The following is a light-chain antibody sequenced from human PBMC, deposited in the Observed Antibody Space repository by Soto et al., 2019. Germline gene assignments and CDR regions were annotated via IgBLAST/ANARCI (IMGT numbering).Light chain of an antibody. J-gene: IGKJ4*01. CDR3: QHYVTWPLT. V-gene: IGKV3-15*01. CDR1: QGIGDT. Sequence: EIVMTQSPATLSVYPGEGATLSCRASQGIGDTLAWYQQKPGHTPRLLIYDTSIRPTGVPARVSGSRSGAEFTRNISSLQSDDFEVYYCQHYVTWPLTFGGGTQLE. CDR2: DTS.